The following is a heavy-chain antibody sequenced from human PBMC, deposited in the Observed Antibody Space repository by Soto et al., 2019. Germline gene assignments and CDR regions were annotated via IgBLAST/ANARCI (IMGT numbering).Heavy chain of an antibody. CDR2: ILPIFGTA. CDR1: GGSFNNYA. D-gene: IGHD3-3*01. Sequence: QVQLVQSGAEVKKPGSSVKVSCKASGGSFNNYAFSWVRQAPGQGLEWMGGILPIFGTANYPQKFQGRLTITAGGSTNTTYMELSSLRSEDTAVYYCARSRDFWTGNSYFFDYWGQGALVTVSS. CDR3: ARSRDFWTGNSYFFDY. J-gene: IGHJ4*02. V-gene: IGHV1-69*01.